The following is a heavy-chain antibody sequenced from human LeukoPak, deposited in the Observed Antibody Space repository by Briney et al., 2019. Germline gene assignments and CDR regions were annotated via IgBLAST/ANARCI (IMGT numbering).Heavy chain of an antibody. CDR3: ARGDLTPLQSVGATDY. Sequence: ASVKVSCKASGYTFTSYAMNWVRQAPGQGLEWMGWINTNTGNPTYAQGFTGRFVFSLDTSVSTAYLQISSLKAEDTAVYYCARGDLTPLQSVGATDYWGQGTLVTVSS. D-gene: IGHD1-26*01. CDR1: GYTFTSYA. J-gene: IGHJ4*02. V-gene: IGHV7-4-1*02. CDR2: INTNTGNP.